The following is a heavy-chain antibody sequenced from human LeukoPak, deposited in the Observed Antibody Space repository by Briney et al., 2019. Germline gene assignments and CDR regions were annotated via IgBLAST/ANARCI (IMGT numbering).Heavy chain of an antibody. CDR3: AKDMTGSGSYGLGYFDY. Sequence: PSETLSLTCTVSGGSISSSSYYWGWIRQPPGKGLEWIGSIYYSGSTYYNPSLKSRVTISVDTSKNQFSLKLSSVTAADTAVYYCAKDMTGSGSYGLGYFDYWGQGTLVTVSS. D-gene: IGHD3-10*01. CDR1: GGSISSSSYY. J-gene: IGHJ4*02. CDR2: IYYSGST. V-gene: IGHV4-39*07.